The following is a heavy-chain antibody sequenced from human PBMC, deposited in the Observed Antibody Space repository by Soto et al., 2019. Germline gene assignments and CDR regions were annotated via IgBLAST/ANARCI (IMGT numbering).Heavy chain of an antibody. V-gene: IGHV1-69*01. CDR1: GGSLTSYP. CDR3: ARGWGLVS. Sequence: QMEQSGAEVRKPGSSVKGSCKPSGGSLTSYPMAWVRQAPGQGFEWMGGIIPIHGTTEYAQKFQGRVTITADESTNRATLELTGLTSEDTDVYYCARGWGLVSGGQGTLVPVSS. D-gene: IGHD3-16*01. J-gene: IGHJ4*02. CDR2: IIPIHGTT.